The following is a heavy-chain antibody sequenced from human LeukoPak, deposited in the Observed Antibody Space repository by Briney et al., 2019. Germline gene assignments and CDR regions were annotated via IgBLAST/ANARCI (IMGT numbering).Heavy chain of an antibody. Sequence: SVKVSCKASGGTFISYAISWVRQAPGQGLEWMGGIIPIFGTANYAQKFQGRVTITADESTSTAYMELSSLRSEDTAVYYCARDPSYCSSTSCYEVDYWGQGTLVTVSS. V-gene: IGHV1-69*13. CDR3: ARDPSYCSSTSCYEVDY. D-gene: IGHD2-2*01. J-gene: IGHJ4*02. CDR2: IIPIFGTA. CDR1: GGTFISYA.